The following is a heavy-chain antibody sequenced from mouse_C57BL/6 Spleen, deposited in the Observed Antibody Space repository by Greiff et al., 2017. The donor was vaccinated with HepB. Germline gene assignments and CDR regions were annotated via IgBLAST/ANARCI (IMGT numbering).Heavy chain of an antibody. CDR3: ARPPYYGSSYLFAY. Sequence: VQLQQSGPELVKPGASVKISCKASGYSFTGYYMNWVKQSPEKSLEWIGEINPSTGGTTYNQKFKAKATLTVDKSSSTAYMQLKSLTSEDSAVYYCARPPYYGSSYLFAYWGQGTLVTVSA. CDR2: INPSTGGT. CDR1: GYSFTGYY. V-gene: IGHV1-42*01. D-gene: IGHD1-1*01. J-gene: IGHJ3*01.